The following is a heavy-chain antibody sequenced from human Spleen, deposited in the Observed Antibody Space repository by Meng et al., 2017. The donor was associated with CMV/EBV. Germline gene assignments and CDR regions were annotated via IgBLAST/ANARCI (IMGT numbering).Heavy chain of an antibody. CDR1: EFTFSNFW. J-gene: IGHJ3*01. Sequence: GESLKISCVASEFTFSNFWMSWGHQAPGKAPGKGLEWVADIKKDGSETDYVDSVRGRFTVSRDNAKNSLYLQMNSPRAEDTAVYYCVREGPGIAVRGIFRPPPDDSFDVWGQGTMVTVSS. D-gene: IGHD6-19*01. V-gene: IGHV3-7*01. CDR2: IKKDGSET. CDR3: VREGPGIAVRGIFRPPPDDSFDV.